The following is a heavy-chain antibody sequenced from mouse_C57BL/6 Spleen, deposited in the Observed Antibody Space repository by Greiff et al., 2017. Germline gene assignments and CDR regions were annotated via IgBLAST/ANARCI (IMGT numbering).Heavy chain of an antibody. V-gene: IGHV1-42*01. J-gene: IGHJ2*01. CDR3: ASSDYYGNYGDY. CDR2: INPSTGGT. D-gene: IGHD2-1*01. Sequence: VQLQQSGPELVKPGASVKISCKASGYSFTGYYMNWVKQSPEKSLEWIGEINPSTGGTTYNQKFKAKATLTVDKSSSTAYMQLKSLTSEDSAVYYCASSDYYGNYGDYWGQGTTLTVSS. CDR1: GYSFTGYY.